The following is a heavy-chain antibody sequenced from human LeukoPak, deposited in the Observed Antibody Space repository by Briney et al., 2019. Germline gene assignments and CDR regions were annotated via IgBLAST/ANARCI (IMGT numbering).Heavy chain of an antibody. D-gene: IGHD3-10*01. J-gene: IGHJ4*02. V-gene: IGHV4-39*01. CDR2: IYYSGNT. Sequence: SETLSLTCTVSGGSISSSSYHWGWIRQPPGKGLEWIGSIYYSGNTFYNPSLKSRVTLSVDTSKNQFSLKLSSVTASDTAVYFCVRHRASGIYRQIDYWGQGILGTVSS. CDR1: GGSISSSSYH. CDR3: VRHRASGIYRQIDY.